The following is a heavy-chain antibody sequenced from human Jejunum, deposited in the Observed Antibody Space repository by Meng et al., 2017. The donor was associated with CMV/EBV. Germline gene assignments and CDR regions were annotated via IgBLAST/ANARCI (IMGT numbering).Heavy chain of an antibody. V-gene: IGHV3-23*01. D-gene: IGHD5-18*01. Sequence: SMSAMGWVRQAPGKGLEWVSAISSGGGSTYYADSVKGRFTISRDTSKNTLYLEMNLLRAEDTARYYCAKTFLTGFSYGLSYGCDVWGQGTTVTVSS. J-gene: IGHJ6*02. CDR1: SMSA. CDR2: ISSGGGST. CDR3: AKTFLTGFSYGLSYGCDV.